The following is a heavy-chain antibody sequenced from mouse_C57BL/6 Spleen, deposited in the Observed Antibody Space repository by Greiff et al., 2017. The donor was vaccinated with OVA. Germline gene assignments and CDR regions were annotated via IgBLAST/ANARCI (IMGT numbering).Heavy chain of an antibody. CDR1: GYTFTDYY. J-gene: IGHJ3*01. CDR3: ARGDSSGGFAY. CDR2: INPNNGGT. Sequence: VHVKQSGPELVKPGASVKISCKASGYTFTDYYMNWVKQSHGKSLEWIGDINPNNGGTSYNQKFKGKATLTVDKSSSTAYMELRSLTSEDSAVYYCARGDSSGGFAYWGQGTLVTVSA. D-gene: IGHD3-2*02. V-gene: IGHV1-26*01.